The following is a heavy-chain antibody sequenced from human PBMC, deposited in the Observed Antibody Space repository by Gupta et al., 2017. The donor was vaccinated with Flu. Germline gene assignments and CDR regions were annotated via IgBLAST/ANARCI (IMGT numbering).Heavy chain of an antibody. CDR1: GGDFTSG. Sequence: QVQLVQSGAEVKKPGSSVKVSCKASGGDFTSGVSWMRQAPGQGLEWMGGFIPVFGTTKYAPKFQGRVIINVDRFTSSTYMEMSGVRHEDTAVYYCARLPGDFSNWFQTWGQGTLVIVSS. CDR2: FIPVFGTT. D-gene: IGHD4-17*01. V-gene: IGHV1-69*06. J-gene: IGHJ5*02. CDR3: ARLPGDFSNWFQT.